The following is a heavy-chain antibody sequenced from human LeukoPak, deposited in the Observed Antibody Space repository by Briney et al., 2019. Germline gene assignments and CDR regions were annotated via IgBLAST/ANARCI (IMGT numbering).Heavy chain of an antibody. Sequence: SETLSLTCTVSGYSVSSGYYWGWIRQPPGKGLEWIGSIYHSGSTYYNPSLKSRVTISVDTSKNQFSLKLSSVTAADTAVYYCARAYGSGSYFHFDYWGQGTLVTVSS. CDR3: ARAYGSGSYFHFDY. J-gene: IGHJ4*02. CDR2: IYHSGST. V-gene: IGHV4-38-2*02. D-gene: IGHD3-10*01. CDR1: GYSVSSGYY.